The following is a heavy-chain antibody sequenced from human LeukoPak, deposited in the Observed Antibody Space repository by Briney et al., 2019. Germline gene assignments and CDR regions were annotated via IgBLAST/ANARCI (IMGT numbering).Heavy chain of an antibody. V-gene: IGHV4-59*01. CDR1: GGSISSYY. D-gene: IGHD6-13*01. Sequence: SETLSLTCTVSGGSISSYYWSWIRQPPGKGLGWIGYIYYSGSTNYNPSLKSRVTISVDTSKNQFSLKLSSVTAADTAVYYCARYSSSYRYYFDYWGQGTLVTVSS. J-gene: IGHJ4*02. CDR3: ARYSSSYRYYFDY. CDR2: IYYSGST.